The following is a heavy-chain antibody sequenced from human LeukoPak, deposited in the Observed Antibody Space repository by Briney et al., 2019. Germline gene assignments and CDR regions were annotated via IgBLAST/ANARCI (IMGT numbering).Heavy chain of an antibody. Sequence: SETLSLTCTVSGGSISSSSYYWGWIRQPPGKGLEWIGSIYYSGSTYYNPSLKSRVTISVDTSKNQFSLKLSSVTAADTAVYYCARSAVAGAWGAFDIWGQGTMVTVSS. CDR3: ARSAVAGAWGAFDI. CDR2: IYYSGST. V-gene: IGHV4-39*01. D-gene: IGHD6-19*01. J-gene: IGHJ3*02. CDR1: GGSISSSSYY.